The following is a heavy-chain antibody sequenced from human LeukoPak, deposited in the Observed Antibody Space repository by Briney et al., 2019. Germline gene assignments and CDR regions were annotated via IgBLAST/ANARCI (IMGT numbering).Heavy chain of an antibody. J-gene: IGHJ6*02. Sequence: SETLSLTCAVYGGSFSVYYWSWIRQPPGKGLEWIGEINHSGSTNYNPSLKSRVTISVDTSKNQFSLKRSSVTAADTAVYYCASPIIAVAGTDYYGMDVWGQGTTVTVSS. CDR2: INHSGST. D-gene: IGHD6-19*01. CDR3: ASPIIAVAGTDYYGMDV. V-gene: IGHV4-34*01. CDR1: GGSFSVYY.